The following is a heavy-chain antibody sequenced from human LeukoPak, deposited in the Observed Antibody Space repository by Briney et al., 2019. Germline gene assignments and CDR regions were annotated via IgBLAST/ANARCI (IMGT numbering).Heavy chain of an antibody. V-gene: IGHV4-59*01. J-gene: IGHJ3*02. D-gene: IGHD3-10*01. CDR3: AREEERAWYYGSGPGAFDI. Sequence: SETLSLTCTVSGGSISSYYWSWIRQPPGKGLEWIGYIYYSGSTNYHPSLKSRVTISVDTSKNQFSLKLSSVTAADTAVYYCAREEERAWYYGSGPGAFDIWGQGTMVTVSS. CDR1: GGSISSYY. CDR2: IYYSGST.